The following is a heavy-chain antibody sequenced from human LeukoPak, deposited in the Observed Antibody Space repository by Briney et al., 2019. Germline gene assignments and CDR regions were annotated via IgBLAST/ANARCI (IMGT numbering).Heavy chain of an antibody. D-gene: IGHD1-26*01. V-gene: IGHV3-30*03. CDR3: VRLMGSGWFDP. CDR2: ISYDGSNK. CDR1: GFTFSSYG. Sequence: SGGSLRLSCAASGFTFSSYGMHWVRQAPGKGLEWVAVISYDGSNKYYADSVKGRFTISRHNSENTLYLQMNSLSADDTAVYYCVRLMGSGWFDPWGQGTLVTVFS. J-gene: IGHJ5*02.